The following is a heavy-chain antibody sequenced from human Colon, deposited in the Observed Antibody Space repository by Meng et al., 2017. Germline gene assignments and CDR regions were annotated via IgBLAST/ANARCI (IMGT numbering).Heavy chain of an antibody. V-gene: IGHV3-30*01. D-gene: IGHD6-19*01. CDR2: ISYDGSNK. CDR3: AREIAVAGIDRQVFNY. CDR1: GFTFSSYA. Sequence: GESLKISCAASGFTFSSYAMHWVRQAPGKGLEWVAVISYDGSNKYYADSVKGRFTISRDNSKNTLYLQMNSLRAEDTAVYYCAREIAVAGIDRQVFNYWGQGNRV. J-gene: IGHJ4*02.